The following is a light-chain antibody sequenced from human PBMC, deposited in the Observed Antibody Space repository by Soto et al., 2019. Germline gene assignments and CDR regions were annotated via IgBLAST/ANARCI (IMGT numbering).Light chain of an antibody. CDR3: QQYNNWRIT. Sequence: EIVMTQSPDTLSVSTGERATLSCRASQSVSSNLAWYQQKPGQAPRLLIYGASTRATGIPARFSGSGSGTEFTLTISSLQSEDFAVYYCQQYNNWRITFGQGTRFEIK. CDR2: GAS. J-gene: IGKJ5*01. CDR1: QSVSSN. V-gene: IGKV3-15*01.